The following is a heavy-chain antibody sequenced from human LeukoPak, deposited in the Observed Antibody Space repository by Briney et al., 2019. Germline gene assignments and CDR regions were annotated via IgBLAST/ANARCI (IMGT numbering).Heavy chain of an antibody. CDR2: INPNSGGT. D-gene: IGHD6-6*01. V-gene: IGHV1-2*02. J-gene: IGHJ4*02. CDR3: ARQRYSSSSRIDY. Sequence: REASVKVSCKASGYTFTGYAIGWVRQAPGQGLEWMGWINPNSGGTNYAQKFRGRVTMTRDTSISTAYMELSRLRSDDTAVYYCARQRYSSSSRIDYWGQGTLVTVSS. CDR1: GYTFTGYA.